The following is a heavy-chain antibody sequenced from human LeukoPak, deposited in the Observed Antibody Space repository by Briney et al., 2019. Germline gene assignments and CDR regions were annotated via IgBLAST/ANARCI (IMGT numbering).Heavy chain of an antibody. J-gene: IGHJ5*01. Sequence: SETLSLTCTVSGGSISGYYWSWLRQPPGKGVEWIGFIHYTGSTHYNPSLKSRVTISIDTSNNQLALRLTSVTAADTAVYYCARKGKHYYDSGKLWPAWFDSWGQGTLVTVSS. V-gene: IGHV4-59*01. D-gene: IGHD3-10*01. CDR2: IHYTGST. CDR1: GGSISGYY. CDR3: ARKGKHYYDSGKLWPAWFDS.